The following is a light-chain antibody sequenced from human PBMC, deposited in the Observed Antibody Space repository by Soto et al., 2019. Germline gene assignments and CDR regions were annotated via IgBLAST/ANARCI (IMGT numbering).Light chain of an antibody. CDR3: QQYGGSSIT. CDR1: QSVTSK. CDR2: GAS. J-gene: IGKJ5*01. Sequence: EVVLTQSPGTLSLSPGYRATLSCGASQSVTSKLAWYQQKPGQAPRLLISGASNRATGIPDRFSGSGSGTDFTLTISRLEPDDFALYFCQQYGGSSITFGLGTRLEI. V-gene: IGKV3-20*01.